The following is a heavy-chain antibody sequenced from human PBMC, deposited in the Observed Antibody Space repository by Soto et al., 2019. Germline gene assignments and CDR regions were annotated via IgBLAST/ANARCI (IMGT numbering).Heavy chain of an antibody. CDR1: GGTFSSYA. D-gene: IGHD1-26*01. CDR2: IIPIFGTA. Sequence: QVQLVQSGAEVKKPGSSVKVSCKASGGTFSSYAISWVRQAPGQGLEWMGGIIPIFGTANYAQKFQGRVTITADKSTSTAYMELSSLRSEDTAVYYCSRRTSDYGRYYGPGHWFDPWGQGTLVTVSS. J-gene: IGHJ5*02. CDR3: SRRTSDYGRYYGPGHWFDP. V-gene: IGHV1-69*06.